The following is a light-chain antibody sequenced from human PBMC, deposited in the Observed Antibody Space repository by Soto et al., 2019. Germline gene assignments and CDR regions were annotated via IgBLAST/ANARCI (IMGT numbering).Light chain of an antibody. Sequence: EIVLTQSPATLSLSPGERATLSCRASQSVSSYLAWYQQKPGQAPRLLIYDASTRATGIPARFSGSGSGTDFTLTISSLESEDFAVYYCQQRSNWPFLTFGGGTKVEIK. CDR3: QQRSNWPFLT. V-gene: IGKV3-11*01. CDR1: QSVSSY. J-gene: IGKJ4*01. CDR2: DAS.